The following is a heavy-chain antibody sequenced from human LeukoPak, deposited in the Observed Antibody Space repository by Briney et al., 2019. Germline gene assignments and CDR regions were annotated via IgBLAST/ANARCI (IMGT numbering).Heavy chain of an antibody. D-gene: IGHD2-2*01. CDR3: ARGRVPATIHNCNWFDP. CDR1: GYTFTGYY. V-gene: IGHV1-2*02. CDR2: INPNSGGT. J-gene: IGHJ5*02. Sequence: ASVKVSCKASGYTFTGYYMHWVRQAPGQGLEWTGWINPNSGGTNYAQKFQGRVTMTRDTSISTAYMELSRLRSDDTAVYYCARGRVPATIHNCNWFDPWGQGTLVTVSS.